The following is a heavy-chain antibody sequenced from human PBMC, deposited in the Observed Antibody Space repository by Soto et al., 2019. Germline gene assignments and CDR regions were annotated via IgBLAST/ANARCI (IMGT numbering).Heavy chain of an antibody. CDR2: ISSSSTYT. V-gene: IGHV3-11*06. D-gene: IGHD2-21*01. Sequence: EGTLRLSWSAYGFTFSDYYMAWIRQSPGKGLERDSYISSSSTYTNYADSVLGRFTISRDNSKNSLYLQMNNLRPDDTAIYYCVRDRAYRGNTYHCDYCGQGSLGTVSS. CDR1: GFTFSDYY. CDR3: VRDRAYRGNTYHCDY. J-gene: IGHJ4*02.